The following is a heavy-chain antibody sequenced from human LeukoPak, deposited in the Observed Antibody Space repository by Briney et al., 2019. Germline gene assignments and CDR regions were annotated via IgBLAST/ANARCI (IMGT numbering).Heavy chain of an antibody. CDR1: GGSFSGYY. J-gene: IGHJ4*02. V-gene: IGHV4-34*01. CDR2: INHSGST. D-gene: IGHD6-13*01. Sequence: PSETLSLTCAVYGGSFSGYYWSWIRQPPGKGLEWIGEINHSGSTNYNPSLKSRVTISVDTSKNQFSLKLSSVTDADTAVYYCARATKYSSSWYHTRGAVYYFDYWGQGTLVTVSS. CDR3: ARATKYSSSWYHTRGAVYYFDY.